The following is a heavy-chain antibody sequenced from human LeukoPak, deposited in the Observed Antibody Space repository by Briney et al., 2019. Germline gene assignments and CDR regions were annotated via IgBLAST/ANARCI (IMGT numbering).Heavy chain of an antibody. CDR3: ALATVVTPTHLDY. CDR1: GFTFSSYA. J-gene: IGHJ4*02. D-gene: IGHD4-23*01. Sequence: GGSLRLSCAASGFTFSSYAMSWVRQAPGKGLEWVSVIYSGGSTYYADSVKGRFTISRDNSKNTLYLQMNSLRAEDTAVYYCALATVVTPTHLDYWGQGTLVTVSS. CDR2: IYSGGST. V-gene: IGHV3-66*01.